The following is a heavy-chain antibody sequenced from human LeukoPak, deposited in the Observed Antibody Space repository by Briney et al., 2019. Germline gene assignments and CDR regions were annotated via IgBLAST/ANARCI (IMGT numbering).Heavy chain of an antibody. Sequence: GGSLRLSCAASGFTVSSNYMSWVRQAPGKGLEWVSVIYSGGSTYYADYVRGRFTISRDNSKNTLYLQMNSLRAEDTAVYYCARERRPYDILTGSNYYYGMDVWGKGTTVTVSS. CDR3: ARERRPYDILTGSNYYYGMDV. CDR2: IYSGGST. D-gene: IGHD3-9*01. V-gene: IGHV3-53*01. J-gene: IGHJ6*04. CDR1: GFTVSSNY.